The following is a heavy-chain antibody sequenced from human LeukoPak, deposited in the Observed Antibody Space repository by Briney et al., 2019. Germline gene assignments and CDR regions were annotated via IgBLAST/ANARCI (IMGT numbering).Heavy chain of an antibody. J-gene: IGHJ4*02. Sequence: PSETLSLTCTVSGDSIGSYYWSWIRQPAGKGLEWIGRIYTSVNTNYNPSLKSRVTMSVDTSKNQFSLNLSSVTAADTAVYYCARGQSSGWYLESWGQGTLVTVSS. D-gene: IGHD6-19*01. CDR2: IYTSVNT. CDR1: GDSIGSYY. CDR3: ARGQSSGWYLES. V-gene: IGHV4-4*07.